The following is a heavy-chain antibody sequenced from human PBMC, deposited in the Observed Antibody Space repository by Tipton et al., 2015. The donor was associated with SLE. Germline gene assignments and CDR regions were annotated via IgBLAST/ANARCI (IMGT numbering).Heavy chain of an antibody. CDR2: ISASGGTT. CDR3: AKKLTASGYDW. J-gene: IGHJ4*02. CDR1: GFTFSISA. V-gene: IGHV3-23*01. D-gene: IGHD5-12*01. Sequence: AVSGFTFSISAMNWVRQAPGKGLEWVSGISASGGTTFYSDSVKGRFTISRDNSKNTLYLQMNSLRAQDTAIYYCAKKLTASGYDWWGQGTLVTVSS.